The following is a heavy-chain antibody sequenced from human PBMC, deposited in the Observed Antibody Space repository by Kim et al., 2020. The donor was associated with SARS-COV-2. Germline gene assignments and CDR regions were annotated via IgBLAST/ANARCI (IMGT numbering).Heavy chain of an antibody. V-gene: IGHV4-39*01. J-gene: IGHJ6*02. CDR3: ARHIGGGDCYSFGFRGCYYYYGMDV. D-gene: IGHD2-21*02. CDR2: IYYSGST. CDR1: GGSISSSSYY. Sequence: SQTLSLTCTVSGGSISSSSYYWGWIRQPPGKGLEWIGSIYYSGSTYYNPSLKSRVTISVDTSKNQFSLKLSSVTAADTAVYYCARHIGGGDCYSFGFRGCYYYYGMDVWGQGTTVTVSS.